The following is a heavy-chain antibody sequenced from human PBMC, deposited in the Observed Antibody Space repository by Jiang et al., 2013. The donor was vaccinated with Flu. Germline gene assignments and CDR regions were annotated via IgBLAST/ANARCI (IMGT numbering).Heavy chain of an antibody. D-gene: IGHD6-19*01. CDR2: ISSGSSSI. CDR3: ARGGSSGRAGFDY. V-gene: IGHV3-48*01. J-gene: IGHJ4*02. Sequence: VQLLESGGGLVQPGGSLRLSCAASGFSFSSYSMNWVRQAPGKGLEWVSYISSGSSSIYYADSVKGRFTISRDNAKNSLYLQMNSLRAEDTAVYYCARGGSSGRAGFDYWAREPWSPSPQ. CDR1: GFSFSSYS.